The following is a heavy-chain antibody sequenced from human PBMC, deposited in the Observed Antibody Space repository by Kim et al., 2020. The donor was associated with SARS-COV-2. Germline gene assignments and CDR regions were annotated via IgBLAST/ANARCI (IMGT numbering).Heavy chain of an antibody. Sequence: YANCYKGRVTIYRDNSKNTLYLQMNRLRADETAVFYCARDGARIELTSMTAWGQGTLVTVSS. D-gene: IGHD3-9*01. CDR3: ARDGARIELTSMTA. J-gene: IGHJ5*02. V-gene: IGHV3-53*01.